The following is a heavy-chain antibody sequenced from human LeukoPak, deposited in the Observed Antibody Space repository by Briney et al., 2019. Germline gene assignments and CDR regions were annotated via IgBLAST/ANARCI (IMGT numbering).Heavy chain of an antibody. J-gene: IGHJ5*02. V-gene: IGHV3-7*01. D-gene: IGHD3-3*01. CDR3: ARVGPTYYDFWSGKGGDWFDP. CDR2: INRDGSEK. Sequence: PGGSLRLSCAASGFTFTSYWMTWVRQAPGKGLEWVANINRDGSEKYYVDSVKGRFTISRDNVKNSLYLQMKSLRAGDTAVYYCARVGPTYYDFWSGKGGDWFDPWGQGTLVTVSS. CDR1: GFTFTSYW.